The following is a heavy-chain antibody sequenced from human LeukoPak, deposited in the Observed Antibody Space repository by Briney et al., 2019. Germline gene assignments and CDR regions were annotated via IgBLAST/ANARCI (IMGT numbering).Heavy chain of an antibody. CDR3: ARAPISYDFWSGYYHYFDY. V-gene: IGHV1-18*01. CDR1: GYTFTIYG. J-gene: IGHJ4*02. CDR2: ISAYNGNT. D-gene: IGHD3-3*01. Sequence: ASVKVSCKASGYTFTIYGISWVRQAPGQGLEWMGWISAYNGNTNYAQKLQGRVTMTTDTSTSTAYMELRSLRSDDTAVYYCARAPISYDFWSGYYHYFDYWGQGTLVTVSS.